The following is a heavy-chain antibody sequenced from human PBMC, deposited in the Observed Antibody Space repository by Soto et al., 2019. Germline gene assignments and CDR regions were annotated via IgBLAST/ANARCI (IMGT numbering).Heavy chain of an antibody. CDR3: TIDGGADYVGIGYQYARDD. D-gene: IGHD3-22*01. CDR2: IDLTDSYT. CDR1: GYSVPNNW. V-gene: IGHV5-10-1*01. Sequence: GESLKISCKGSGYSVPNNWITWVRQVPGKGLEWVGRIDLTDSYTSYSPPFQGHVSFSADKSIKTAYLQWSSLRASDTAVYYCTIDGGADYVGIGYQYARDDWGQGTPVTVSS. J-gene: IGHJ4*02.